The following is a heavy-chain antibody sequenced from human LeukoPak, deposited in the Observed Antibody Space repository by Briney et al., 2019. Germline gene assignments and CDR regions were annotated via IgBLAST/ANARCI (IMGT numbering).Heavy chain of an antibody. CDR2: ISSSGSTI. J-gene: IGHJ4*02. CDR3: AKDASHYYDSSAIDY. V-gene: IGHV3-11*01. D-gene: IGHD3-22*01. Sequence: GGSLRLSCAASGFTFSDYYMSWIRQAPGKGLEWVSYISSSGSTIYYADSVKGRFTISRDNAKNSLYLQMNSLRAEDTAVYYCAKDASHYYDSSAIDYWGQGTLVTVSS. CDR1: GFTFSDYY.